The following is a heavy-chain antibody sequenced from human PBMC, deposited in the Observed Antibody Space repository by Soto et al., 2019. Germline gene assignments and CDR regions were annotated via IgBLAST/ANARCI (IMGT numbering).Heavy chain of an antibody. V-gene: IGHV4-59*01. CDR2: LYYSGST. CDR1: GGSISPFY. J-gene: IGHJ4*02. Sequence: NPSETLSLTCTVSGGSISPFYWSWVRQPPGKGLEWIGYLYYSGSTNYNPSLKSRVTISVDASKNQVSLRLTSVTAADTAVYYCARVGGVAARTFDYWGQGTVVTVSS. D-gene: IGHD2-15*01. CDR3: ARVGGVAARTFDY.